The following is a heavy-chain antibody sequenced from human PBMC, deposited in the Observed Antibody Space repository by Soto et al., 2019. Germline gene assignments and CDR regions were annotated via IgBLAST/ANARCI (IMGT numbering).Heavy chain of an antibody. J-gene: IGHJ4*02. CDR1: GYSFTSYW. V-gene: IGHV5-51*01. CDR3: ARPHYYDSSGYYEVDY. CDR2: IYPGDSDT. Sequence: PGESLKISCKGSGYSFTSYWIGWVRQMPGKGLEWMGIIYPGDSDTRYSPSFQGQVTISADKSISTAYLQWSSLKASDTAMYYCARPHYYDSSGYYEVDYWGQGTLVTVSS. D-gene: IGHD3-22*01.